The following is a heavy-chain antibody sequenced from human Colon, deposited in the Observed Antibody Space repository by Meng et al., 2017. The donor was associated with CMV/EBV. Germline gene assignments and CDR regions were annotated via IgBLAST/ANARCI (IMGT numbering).Heavy chain of an antibody. V-gene: IGHV7-4-1*02. CDR3: ARDYYYGSGLDY. D-gene: IGHD3-10*01. Sequence: QVKLVQSGSELKKPGASEKVSCEVSGYNFANYAINWVRQAPGQGLEWMGWINTNTGSPTYAQGFTGRFVFSLDPSVNTAYLQISSLKAEDTAVYFCARDYYYGSGLDYWGQGTLVTVSS. CDR1: GYNFANYA. J-gene: IGHJ4*02. CDR2: INTNTGSP.